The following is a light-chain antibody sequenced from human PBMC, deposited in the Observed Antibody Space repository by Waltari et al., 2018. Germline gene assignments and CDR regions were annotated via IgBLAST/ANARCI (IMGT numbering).Light chain of an antibody. CDR3: QQYDNWLGT. CDR1: QSIRSN. CDR2: GAS. J-gene: IGKJ1*01. V-gene: IGKV3-15*01. Sequence: EIVITQSPATLSVFPGERATLSCRASQSIRSNLAWYQHKPGQAPRLLIYGASTRATGIPARFSGSGSGTEFTLTISSLQAEDVAVYFCQQYDNWLGTFGQGTKVEIK.